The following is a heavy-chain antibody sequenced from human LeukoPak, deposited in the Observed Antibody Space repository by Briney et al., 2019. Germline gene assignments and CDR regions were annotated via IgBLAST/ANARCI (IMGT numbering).Heavy chain of an antibody. D-gene: IGHD6-13*01. V-gene: IGHV4-34*01. CDR1: GGSFSGYY. CDR2: INHSGST. CDR3: ARGLPLAAGGWFDP. J-gene: IGHJ5*02. Sequence: SETLSLTCAVYGGSFSGYYWSWIRQPPGKELEWIGEINHSGSTNYNPSIKSRVIISVVTSKNQLSLKLSSVTAAATAVYYCARGLPLAAGGWFDPWGQGTLVTVSS.